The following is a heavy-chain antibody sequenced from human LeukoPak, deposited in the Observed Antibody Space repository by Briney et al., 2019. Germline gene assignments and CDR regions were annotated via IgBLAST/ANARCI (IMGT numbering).Heavy chain of an antibody. CDR1: GFTFSSYW. D-gene: IGHD5-18*01. V-gene: IGHV3-74*01. CDR2: INSDGSST. Sequence: GGSLRLSCAVSGFTFSSYWMHWVRQAPGKGLVWVSRINSDGSSTSYADSVKGRFTISRDNAKNTLYLQMNSLRAEDTAVYYCASSGYSYGDFDYWGQGTLVTVSS. CDR3: ASSGYSYGDFDY. J-gene: IGHJ4*02.